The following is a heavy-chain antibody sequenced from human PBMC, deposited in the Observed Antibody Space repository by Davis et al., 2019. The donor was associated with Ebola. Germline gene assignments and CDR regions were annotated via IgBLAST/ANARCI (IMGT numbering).Heavy chain of an antibody. CDR3: AREGGRYYDSSGYVFDI. J-gene: IGHJ3*02. D-gene: IGHD3-22*01. CDR1: GYRFTSYY. CDR2: INPITGGT. Sequence: ASVKVSCKASGYRFTSYYMHWVRQAPGQGLEWMGIINPITGGTSYAQNFQVRVNMTRDTSTSTVYMELSSLRSEDTVVYYCAREGGRYYDSSGYVFDIWGQGIMVKVSS. V-gene: IGHV1-46*01.